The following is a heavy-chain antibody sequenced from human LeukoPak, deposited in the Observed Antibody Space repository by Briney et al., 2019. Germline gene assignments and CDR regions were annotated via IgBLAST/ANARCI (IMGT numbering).Heavy chain of an antibody. Sequence: EASAKVSCKASGYTFTGFYIHWVRQAPGQGLQWMGWINPNSGGTSYAQKFQGRVTMTRDTSISTAYMELTWLRSDDTAVYYCARWYCRATSCHVDFWGQGTLVTVSS. J-gene: IGHJ4*02. CDR2: INPNSGGT. V-gene: IGHV1-2*02. CDR3: ARWYCRATSCHVDF. CDR1: GYTFTGFY. D-gene: IGHD2-2*01.